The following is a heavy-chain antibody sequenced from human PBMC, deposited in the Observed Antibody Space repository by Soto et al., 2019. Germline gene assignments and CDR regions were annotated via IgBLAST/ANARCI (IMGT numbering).Heavy chain of an antibody. D-gene: IGHD5-12*01. J-gene: IGHJ4*02. Sequence: GGSLRLSCAASGFTFSIYAMHWVRQAPGKGLEWVAVISSDGNKRYYADSVKGRFTISRDNSKNTLYLQMNSLRAEDTAVYYCAKEGDGYNAYWGRGTLVTVSS. CDR2: ISSDGNKR. CDR1: GFTFSIYA. CDR3: AKEGDGYNAY. V-gene: IGHV3-30*18.